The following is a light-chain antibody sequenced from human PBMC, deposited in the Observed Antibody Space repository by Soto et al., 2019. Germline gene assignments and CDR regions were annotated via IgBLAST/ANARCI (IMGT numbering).Light chain of an antibody. Sequence: DIQMTQSPSTLSASVGDRVTITCRASQNINSWLAWYQQKPGKAPKLLIYKASNLESGVPSRFSGSGSGTDFTLTISSLQPADFATYHCQQYESFFPLTFGGGTKVEIK. CDR1: QNINSW. CDR3: QQYESFFPLT. J-gene: IGKJ4*01. V-gene: IGKV1-5*03. CDR2: KAS.